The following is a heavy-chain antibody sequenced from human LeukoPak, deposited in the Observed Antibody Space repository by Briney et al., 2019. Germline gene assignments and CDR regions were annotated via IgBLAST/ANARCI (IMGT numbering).Heavy chain of an antibody. V-gene: IGHV1-2*02. D-gene: IGHD5-18*01. CDR1: GYTFTGYY. CDR2: INPNSGGT. J-gene: IGHJ6*03. Sequence: ASVKVSCKASGYTFTGYYMHWVRQAPGQGLEWMGWINPNSGGTNYAQKFQGRVTMTRDTSISTAYMELSRLRSDDTAVYYCARDPRYSYGYYYYYYMDVWGKGTTVTVSS. CDR3: ARDPRYSYGYYYYYYMDV.